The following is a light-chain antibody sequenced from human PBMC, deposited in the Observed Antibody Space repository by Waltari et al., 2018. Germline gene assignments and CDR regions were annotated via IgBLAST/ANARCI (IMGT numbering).Light chain of an antibody. Sequence: QSVLTQPPSVSEAPRQRVTIPCSGIRSNIGNNAVNWYQQFPGRAPKLLIYYDDLLPSGVSDRFSGSKSGTSAYLAISGLQSEDEAYYYCASWDDDLSGVVFGGGTKLTVL. V-gene: IGLV1-36*01. CDR1: RSNIGNNA. CDR2: YDD. CDR3: ASWDDDLSGVV. J-gene: IGLJ2*01.